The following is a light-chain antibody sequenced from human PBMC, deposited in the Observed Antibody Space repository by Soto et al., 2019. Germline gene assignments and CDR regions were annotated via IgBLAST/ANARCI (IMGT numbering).Light chain of an antibody. CDR2: DAS. V-gene: IGKV1-5*01. Sequence: DIQMTPSPSTLSASVGDRVTITCRASQSISSWLAWYQQKPGKAPKLLIYDASSLESGVPSRFSGSGCGTEFTLTISSLQHDDFATYYCQQYNSYPRTFGQGTKV. CDR3: QQYNSYPRT. CDR1: QSISSW. J-gene: IGKJ1*01.